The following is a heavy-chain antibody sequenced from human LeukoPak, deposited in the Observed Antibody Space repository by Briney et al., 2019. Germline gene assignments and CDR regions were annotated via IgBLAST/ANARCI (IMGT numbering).Heavy chain of an antibody. V-gene: IGHV3-48*01. CDR3: ARGPYYDFWSGYPTAAYYFDY. D-gene: IGHD3-3*01. CDR2: ISSSSSTI. CDR1: GFTYSSYS. J-gene: IGHJ4*02. Sequence: GGSLRLSCAASGFTYSSYSMNWVRQAPGKGLEWVSYISSSSSTIYYADSVKGRFTISRDNAKNSLYLQMNSLRAEDTAVYYCARGPYYDFWSGYPTAAYYFDYWGQGTLVTLSS.